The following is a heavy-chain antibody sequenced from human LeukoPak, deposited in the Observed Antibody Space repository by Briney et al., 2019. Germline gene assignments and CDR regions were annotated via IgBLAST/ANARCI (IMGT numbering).Heavy chain of an antibody. J-gene: IGHJ3*02. CDR2: ISGSGGST. D-gene: IGHD3-22*01. Sequence: PGGSLRLSCAASAFTFSSYALIWVRQAPGKGLEWVSAISGSGGSTSYADSVKGRFTISRDNSKNTLYLQMNSLRAEDTAVYYCAKDHDSRSYYDAFDMWGQGTMVTVSS. V-gene: IGHV3-23*01. CDR3: AKDHDSRSYYDAFDM. CDR1: AFTFSSYA.